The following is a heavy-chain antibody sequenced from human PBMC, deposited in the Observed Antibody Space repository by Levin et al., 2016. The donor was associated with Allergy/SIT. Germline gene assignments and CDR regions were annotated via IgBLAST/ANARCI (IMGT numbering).Heavy chain of an antibody. CDR2: IYHSGST. V-gene: IGHV4-4*02. Sequence: SETLSLTCAVSGGSISSSNWWSWVRQPPGKGLEWIGEIYHSGSTNYNPSLKSRVTISVDKSKNQFSLKLSSVTAADTAVYYCARDTYYYDSSGYGDYNWFDPWGQGTLVTVSS. CDR3: ARDTYYYDSSGYGDYNWFDP. J-gene: IGHJ5*02. D-gene: IGHD3-22*01. CDR1: GGSISSSNW.